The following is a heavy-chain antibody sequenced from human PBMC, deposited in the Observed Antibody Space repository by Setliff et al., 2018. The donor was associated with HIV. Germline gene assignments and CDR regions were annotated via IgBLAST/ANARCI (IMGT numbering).Heavy chain of an antibody. CDR1: GGSIRSGNYY. Sequence: SETLSLTCTVSGGSIRSGNYYCSWIRQHPGKGLEWIGNIYYTGSTYYNPSLKSRVTISVDTSKNQFSLKLSSVTAADTAVYYCARQSDSSGYFPSWYFDYWAQGTLVTVSS. D-gene: IGHD3-22*01. J-gene: IGHJ4*02. V-gene: IGHV4-30-4*08. CDR2: IYYTGST. CDR3: ARQSDSSGYFPSWYFDY.